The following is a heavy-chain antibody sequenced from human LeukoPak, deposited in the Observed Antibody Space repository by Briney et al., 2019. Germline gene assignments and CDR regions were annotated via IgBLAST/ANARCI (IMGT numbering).Heavy chain of an antibody. V-gene: IGHV3-74*01. Sequence: GGSLRLSCAASGFTFSSYWMHWVRQVPGKGLVWVARINPGGSSITYADSVKGRFTISRDNAKNTLYLQMDSLRAEDTGVYYCARSSQADDYWGQGTLVAVSS. D-gene: IGHD6-13*01. J-gene: IGHJ4*02. CDR2: INPGGSSI. CDR1: GFTFSSYW. CDR3: ARSSQADDY.